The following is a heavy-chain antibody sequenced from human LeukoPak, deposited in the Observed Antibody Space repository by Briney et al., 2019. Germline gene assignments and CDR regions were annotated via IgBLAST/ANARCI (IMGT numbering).Heavy chain of an antibody. CDR3: AREPAALDTAMVTRDY. D-gene: IGHD5-18*01. V-gene: IGHV1-46*01. CDR1: GYTFTSYY. J-gene: IGHJ4*02. CDR2: INPSGGST. Sequence: ASVKVSCKAPGYTFTSYYMHWGRPTPGQRLEWVGIINPSGGSTSYAQKFQGRVTMTRDTSTSTVYMELSSLRSEDTAVYYCAREPAALDTAMVTRDYWGQGTLVTVSS.